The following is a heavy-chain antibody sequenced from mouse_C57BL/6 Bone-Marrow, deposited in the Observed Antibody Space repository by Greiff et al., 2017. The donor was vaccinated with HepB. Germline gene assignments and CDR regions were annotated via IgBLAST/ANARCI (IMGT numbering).Heavy chain of an antibody. CDR3: TPRQLRLPWFAY. CDR2: IDSENGDT. J-gene: IGHJ3*01. CDR1: GFNIKDDY. V-gene: IGHV14-4*01. D-gene: IGHD3-2*02. Sequence: VQLQQSGAELVRPGASVKLSCTASGFNIKDDYMHWVKQRPEQGLEWIGWIDSENGDTEYASKFQGKATITADTSSNTAYLQLSSLTSEDTAVYYCTPRQLRLPWFAYWGQGTLVTVSA.